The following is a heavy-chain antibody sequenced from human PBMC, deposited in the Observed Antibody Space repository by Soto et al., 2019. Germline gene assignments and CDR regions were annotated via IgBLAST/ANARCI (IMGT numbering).Heavy chain of an antibody. CDR1: GYTFTSYY. V-gene: IGHV1-46*01. CDR2: INPSGGST. D-gene: IGHD6-19*01. J-gene: IGHJ6*02. CDR3: ARDLPSGWLQQFGYYYYYYGMDV. Sequence: GASVKVSCKASGYTFTSYYMHWVRQAPGQGLEWMGIINPSGGSTSYAQKFQGRVTMTRDTSTSTVYMELSSLRSEDTAVYYCARDLPSGWLQQFGYYYYYYGMDVWGQGNTVTVSS.